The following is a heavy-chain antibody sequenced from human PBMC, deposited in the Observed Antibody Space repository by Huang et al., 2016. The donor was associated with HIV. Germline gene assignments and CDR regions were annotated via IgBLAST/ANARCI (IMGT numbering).Heavy chain of an antibody. CDR3: VKDRGQQLSPFDS. Sequence: EVQLVDSGGGLVKPGGSLRLSCAASGFSLDSFNMFWVRQTPAKGLQWVASISPISSFIEYADSVKGRFSISRDNAKNSLYLQMNSLRGEDTAVYYCVKDRGQQLSPFDSWGQGTLVTVSS. D-gene: IGHD6-13*01. CDR1: GFSLDSFN. J-gene: IGHJ4*02. CDR2: ISPISSFI. V-gene: IGHV3-21*01.